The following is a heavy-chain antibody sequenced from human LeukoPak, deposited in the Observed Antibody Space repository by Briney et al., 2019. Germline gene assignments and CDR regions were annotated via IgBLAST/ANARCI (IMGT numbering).Heavy chain of an antibody. J-gene: IGHJ6*03. Sequence: SGGSLRLSCAASGFTFSSYAMSWVRQAPGKGLEWVSAISGSGGSTYYADSVKGRFTISRDNSKNTLYLQMNSLRAEDTAVYYCAKKKVDYYYYYMDVWGKGTTVTVSS. CDR2: ISGSGGST. CDR3: AKKKVDYYYYYMDV. V-gene: IGHV3-23*01. CDR1: GFTFSSYA.